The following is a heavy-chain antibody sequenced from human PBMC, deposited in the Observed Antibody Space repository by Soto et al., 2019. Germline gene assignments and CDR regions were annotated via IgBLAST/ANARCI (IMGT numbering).Heavy chain of an antibody. J-gene: IGHJ2*01. V-gene: IGHV1-46*03. CDR3: ARGYYYGSGSFGSIGY. Sequence: ASVKVSCKASGYTFSSYHITWVRQAPGQGLEWMGIINPSGGSTSYAQKFQGRVTMTRDTSTSTVYMELSSLRSEDTAVYYCARGYYYGSGSFGSIGYWGRGTLVTVSS. CDR1: GYTFSSYH. CDR2: INPSGGST. D-gene: IGHD3-10*01.